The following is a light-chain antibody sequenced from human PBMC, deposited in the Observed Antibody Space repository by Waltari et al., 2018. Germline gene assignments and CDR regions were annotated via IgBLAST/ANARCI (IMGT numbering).Light chain of an antibody. CDR2: AAT. J-gene: IGKJ1*01. CDR1: QGISRY. Sequence: DIQMTQSPSSLFASVGDTVTITCRASQGISRYLNWFQQKPGKPPKLLIYAATTLQSGVPSRFSGSGSGTEFTLTISSLQPEDFAAYYCLQHNSYPWTFGQGTKVEIK. V-gene: IGKV1-17*01. CDR3: LQHNSYPWT.